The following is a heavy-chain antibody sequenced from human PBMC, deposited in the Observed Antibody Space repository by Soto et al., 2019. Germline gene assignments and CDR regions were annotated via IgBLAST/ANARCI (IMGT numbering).Heavy chain of an antibody. J-gene: IGHJ6*02. V-gene: IGHV5-51*01. D-gene: IGHD3-3*01. CDR2: IYPGDPDT. CDR3: AKDQGRYDFWSGYYKGLGRYGMDV. Sequence: KGLEWMGIIYPGDPDTRYSPSLQGQVTISADKSISTAYLQWSSLKASDTAVYYCAKDQGRYDFWSGYYKGLGRYGMDVWGQGTTVTVSS.